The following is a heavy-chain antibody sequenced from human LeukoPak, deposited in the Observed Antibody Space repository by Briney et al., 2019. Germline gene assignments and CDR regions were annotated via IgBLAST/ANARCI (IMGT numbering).Heavy chain of an antibody. CDR3: AKDSDTYGHRHFDH. V-gene: IGHV3-30*02. CDR2: IGFDGSKI. Sequence: PGGSPRLSCVASGFTFSSYGMQWVRQAPGKGLEWVAFIGFDGSKIYYADSVKGRFTISRDNSKNTVNLQMNSLRVEDTAVYYCAKDSDTYGHRHFDHWGQGTLVTVSS. D-gene: IGHD3-10*01. J-gene: IGHJ4*02. CDR1: GFTFSSYG.